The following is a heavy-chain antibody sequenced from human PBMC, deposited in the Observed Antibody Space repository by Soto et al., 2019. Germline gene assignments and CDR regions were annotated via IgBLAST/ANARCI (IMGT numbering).Heavy chain of an antibody. V-gene: IGHV3-23*01. CDR3: ARRGSGNYYDY. D-gene: IGHD1-26*01. J-gene: IGHJ4*02. Sequence: EVQLLESGGGLVQPGGSLRLSCAASGFTFSSYAMRWVRQAPGKGLEWVSTISGSGGSTYYADSVKGRFTISRDNSKNTLYLQMNSLRAEDTAVYYWARRGSGNYYDYWGQGTLVTVSS. CDR2: ISGSGGST. CDR1: GFTFSSYA.